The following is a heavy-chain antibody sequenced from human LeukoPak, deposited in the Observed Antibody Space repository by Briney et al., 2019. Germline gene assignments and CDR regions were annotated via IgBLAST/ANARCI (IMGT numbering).Heavy chain of an antibody. Sequence: GGSLTLSCTASGFTFSTYWMTWVRQAPGKGLEGVASIKQDGSDKFYMDSVKGRFTISRDNAKNSLFVQMNSLRAEDTAFYYCARDPWFYESANYDQIANYFDLWGQGTLVSVSS. D-gene: IGHD3-16*01. J-gene: IGHJ4*02. CDR1: GFTFSTYW. V-gene: IGHV3-7*01. CDR2: IKQDGSDK. CDR3: ARDPWFYESANYDQIANYFDL.